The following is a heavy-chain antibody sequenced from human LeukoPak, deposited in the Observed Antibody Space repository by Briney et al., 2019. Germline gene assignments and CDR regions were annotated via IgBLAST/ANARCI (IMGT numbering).Heavy chain of an antibody. CDR1: GFALVRDW. J-gene: IGHJ3*01. Sequence: PGGSLRLSCAASGFALVRDWMHWVRQAPGKGLEWVSRINPDGSITDYADSVKGRFTISRDNAKNTLNVQMDSLRAEDTAVYYCARSSYSSSSSVWGQGKMVTVSS. D-gene: IGHD6-6*01. CDR2: INPDGSIT. CDR3: ARSSYSSSSSV. V-gene: IGHV3-74*01.